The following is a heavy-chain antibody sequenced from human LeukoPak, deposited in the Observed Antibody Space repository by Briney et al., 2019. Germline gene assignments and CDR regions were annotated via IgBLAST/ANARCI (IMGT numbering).Heavy chain of an antibody. D-gene: IGHD3-10*01. J-gene: IGHJ5*02. CDR3: ARSSSKGLWFGELFWWFDP. V-gene: IGHV4-30-4*01. Sequence: SQTLSLTCTVSGGSISSGDYYWSWIRQPPGKGLEWIGYIYYSGSTYYNPSLKSRVTMSVDTSKNQFSLKLSSVTAADTAVYYCARSSSKGLWFGELFWWFDPWGQGTLVTVSS. CDR1: GGSISSGDYY. CDR2: IYYSGST.